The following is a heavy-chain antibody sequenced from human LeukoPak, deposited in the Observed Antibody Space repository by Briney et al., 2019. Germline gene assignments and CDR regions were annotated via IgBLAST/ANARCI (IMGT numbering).Heavy chain of an antibody. V-gene: IGHV1-2*06. CDR3: ARSPSGWYGDY. CDR1: GGTFSSYI. D-gene: IGHD6-19*01. CDR2: INPNSGGT. Sequence: ASVKVSCKASGGTFSSYIFSWVRQAPGQGLEWMGRINPNSGGTSSARKFQGRVTVTRDTSISTVYMELSRLTSDDTAVYYCARSPSGWYGDYWGQGTLVTVSS. J-gene: IGHJ4*02.